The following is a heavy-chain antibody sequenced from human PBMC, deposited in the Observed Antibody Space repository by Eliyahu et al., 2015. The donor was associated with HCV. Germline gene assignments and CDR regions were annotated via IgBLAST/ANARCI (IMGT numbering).Heavy chain of an antibody. CDR1: GFTFDDYA. CDR3: AKDIMAGILGTGYFDY. V-gene: IGHV3-9*01. CDR2: ISWNSGSI. D-gene: IGHD6-19*01. J-gene: IGHJ4*02. Sequence: EVQLVESGGGLVQPGRSLRLSCAASGFTFDDYAMHWVRQAPGKGLEWVSGISWNSGSIGYADSVKGRFTISRDNAKNSLYLQMNSLRAEDTALYYCAKDIMAGILGTGYFDYWGQGTLVTVSS.